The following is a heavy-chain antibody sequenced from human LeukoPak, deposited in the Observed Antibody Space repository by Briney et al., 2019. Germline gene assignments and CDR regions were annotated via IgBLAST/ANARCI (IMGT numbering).Heavy chain of an antibody. Sequence: ASVKVSCKASGYTFTSYAMNWVRQAPGQGLEWMGWINTNTGNPTYAQGLTGRFAFSLDTSVSTASLQISSLKAEDTAVYYCARSSSWYYFDYWGQGTLVTVSS. V-gene: IGHV7-4-1*02. CDR1: GYTFTSYA. CDR3: ARSSSWYYFDY. D-gene: IGHD6-13*01. J-gene: IGHJ4*02. CDR2: INTNTGNP.